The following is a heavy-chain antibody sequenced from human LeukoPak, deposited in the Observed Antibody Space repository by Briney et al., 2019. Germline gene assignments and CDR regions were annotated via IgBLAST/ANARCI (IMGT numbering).Heavy chain of an antibody. Sequence: SETLSLTCAVYGGSFSGYYWSWIRQPPGKGLEWIGEINHSGSTNYNPSLKSRVTISVDTSKNQFSLKLSSVTAADTAVYYCARTQEIAARSRVHFDYWGQGTLVTVSS. CDR3: ARTQEIAARSRVHFDY. CDR1: GGSFSGYY. V-gene: IGHV4-34*01. CDR2: INHSGST. J-gene: IGHJ4*02. D-gene: IGHD6-6*01.